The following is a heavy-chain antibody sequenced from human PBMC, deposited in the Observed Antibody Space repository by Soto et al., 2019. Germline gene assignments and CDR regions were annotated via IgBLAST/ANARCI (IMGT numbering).Heavy chain of an antibody. Sequence: GSLRLSCAASGFTFSSCWMSWVRQAPGKGLPWVSNINRDGNEKYYVDSLKGRFTISIDNAENSLYLQMNTRRAEDTAVYYCARAPDGSGCYYYFHXWGQGPRVTSSX. CDR1: GFTFSSCW. V-gene: IGHV3-7*03. CDR3: ARAPDGSGCYYYFHX. CDR2: INRDGNEK. D-gene: IGHD3-22*01. J-gene: IGHJ4*02.